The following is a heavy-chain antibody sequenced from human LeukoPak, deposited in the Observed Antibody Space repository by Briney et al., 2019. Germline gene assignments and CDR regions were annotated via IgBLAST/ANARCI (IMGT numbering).Heavy chain of an antibody. CDR2: TYYRSKWYN. CDR3: ARAVAGRLDS. V-gene: IGHV6-1*01. Sequence: SQTLSLTCGISGYSVSSNSVAWTWIRQSPSRGLEWLGRTYYRSKWYNDYAVSVKSRISINADTSKNQFSLQLNSVPPEDTAVYYCARAVAGRLDSWGQGTLVTVSS. J-gene: IGHJ4*02. D-gene: IGHD6-19*01. CDR1: GYSVSSNSVA.